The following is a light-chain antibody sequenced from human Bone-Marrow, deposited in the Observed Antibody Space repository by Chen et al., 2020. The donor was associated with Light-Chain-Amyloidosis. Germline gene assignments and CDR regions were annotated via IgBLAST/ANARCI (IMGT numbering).Light chain of an antibody. J-gene: IGLJ3*02. CDR1: NIGSTS. Sequence: SYVLTQPSSVSVAPGQTATIACGGNNIGSTSVHWYQQSPVQAPLLVVYDDSDRPSGIPVRFSGSNSGNSATLTISRVEAGDEADYYCQVWDRSSDRPVFGGGTKLTVL. V-gene: IGLV3-21*02. CDR3: QVWDRSSDRPV. CDR2: DDS.